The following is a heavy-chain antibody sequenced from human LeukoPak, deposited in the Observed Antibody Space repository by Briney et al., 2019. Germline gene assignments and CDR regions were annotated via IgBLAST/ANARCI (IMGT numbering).Heavy chain of an antibody. CDR3: AKDRVPDSGYDIDY. V-gene: IGHV3-23*03. CDR1: GFTFSGYG. D-gene: IGHD5-12*01. J-gene: IGHJ4*01. Sequence: AGGSLRLSCVASGFTFSGYGMYWVRQAPRKGLEWVAGIYGGGGVIKYADFVKGRFTISRDNSENILYLQMDSLRVEDTAIYYCAKDRVPDSGYDIDYWGNGELVTVSS. CDR2: IYGGGGVI.